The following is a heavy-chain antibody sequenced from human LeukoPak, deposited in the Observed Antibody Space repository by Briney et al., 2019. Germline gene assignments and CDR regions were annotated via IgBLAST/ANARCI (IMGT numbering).Heavy chain of an antibody. Sequence: GGSLRLSCAASGLTFSSYSMNWVRQAPGKGLEWVSSISSSSSYIYYADSVKGRFTISRDNAKNSLYLQMNSLRAEDTAVYYCARELSRGYYGMDVWGQGTTVTVSS. J-gene: IGHJ6*02. CDR1: GLTFSSYS. CDR2: ISSSSSYI. D-gene: IGHD3-10*01. V-gene: IGHV3-21*01. CDR3: ARELSRGYYGMDV.